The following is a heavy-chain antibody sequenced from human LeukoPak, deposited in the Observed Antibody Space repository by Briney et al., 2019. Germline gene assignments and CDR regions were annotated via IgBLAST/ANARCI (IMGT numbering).Heavy chain of an antibody. CDR2: INNIGHT. V-gene: IGHV4-34*01. CDR3: ARGEGNDYVWGIFYYYLDV. J-gene: IGHJ6*03. Sequence: SETLSLTCGVNGESFNGYYWTWIRQSPGKGLEWIGEINNIGHTNYNPSLKSRVTISLDTSQKQFSLKVSSVTAADTAVYYCARGEGNDYVWGIFYYYLDVWGKGTTVIVS. D-gene: IGHD3-16*01. CDR1: GESFNGYY.